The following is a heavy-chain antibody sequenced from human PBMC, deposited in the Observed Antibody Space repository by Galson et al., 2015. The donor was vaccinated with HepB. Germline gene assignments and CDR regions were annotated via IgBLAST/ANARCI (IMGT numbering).Heavy chain of an antibody. CDR3: AREDSGTYRVYKWFDP. Sequence: TCTASGGSLSHKSYFWGLIRQSPGKGLEWIGSINYSGRTYYNPSLKSRVTISVDASKNQFSLKLSSVTAPDTAVYYCAREDSGTYRVYKWFDPWGQGTLVTVSS. D-gene: IGHD1-26*01. V-gene: IGHV4-39*02. CDR2: INYSGRT. CDR1: GGSLSHKSYF. J-gene: IGHJ5*02.